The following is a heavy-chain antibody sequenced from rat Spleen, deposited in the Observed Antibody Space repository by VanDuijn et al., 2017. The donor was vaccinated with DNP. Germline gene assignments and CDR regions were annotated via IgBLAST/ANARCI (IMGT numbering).Heavy chain of an antibody. CDR1: GFIFRNYW. J-gene: IGHJ2*01. Sequence: EVQLVESGGGPVQPGRSLKLSCVASGFIFRNYWMTWIRQAPGKGLEWVASITNTGDGTYYSDSVKGRFSISRDNTRSTLYLQVNSLRSEDTATYYCTSNPHIRTAAPFDYWGQGVMVTVSS. D-gene: IGHD3-8*01. CDR3: TSNPHIRTAAPFDY. CDR2: ITNTGDGT. V-gene: IGHV5-31*01.